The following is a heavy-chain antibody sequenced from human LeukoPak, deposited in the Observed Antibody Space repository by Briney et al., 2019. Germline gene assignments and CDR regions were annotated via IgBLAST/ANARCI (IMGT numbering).Heavy chain of an antibody. CDR1: GFTFSSYG. J-gene: IGHJ4*02. D-gene: IGHD3-10*01. CDR3: AKGVDGSGSYYDS. V-gene: IGHV3-23*01. CDR2: ISASGGST. Sequence: PGGSLRLSCAASGFTFSSYGMHWVRQAPGKGLEWVSGISASGGSTYYADSVKGRFTISRDNSKNTLYLQMNSLRAEDTAVYYCAKGVDGSGSYYDSWGQGTLVTVSS.